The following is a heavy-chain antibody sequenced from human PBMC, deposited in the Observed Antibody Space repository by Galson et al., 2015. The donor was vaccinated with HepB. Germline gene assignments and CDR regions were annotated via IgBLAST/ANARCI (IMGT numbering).Heavy chain of an antibody. J-gene: IGHJ6*02. Sequence: SLRLSCAASGFTFSSYAMSWVRQAPGKGLEWVSAISGSGGSTYYADSVKGRFTISRDNSKNTLYLQMNSLRAEDTAVYYCAKDVTIQLWVDLYYYYGMDVWGQGTTVTVSS. CDR3: AKDVTIQLWVDLYYYYGMDV. D-gene: IGHD5-18*01. CDR1: GFTFSSYA. V-gene: IGHV3-23*01. CDR2: ISGSGGST.